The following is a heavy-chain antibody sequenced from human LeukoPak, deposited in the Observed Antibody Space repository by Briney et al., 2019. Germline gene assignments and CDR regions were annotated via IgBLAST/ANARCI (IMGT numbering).Heavy chain of an antibody. V-gene: IGHV4-34*01. Sequence: PSETLSLTCAVYGGSFSPYYWSWIRQPPGKGVEWIGEINHSGSTNYNPSLKSRVTISVDTSKNQFSLRLSSVTAADTAVYYCARGGFYCGGDCYVDYWGQGTLVTVSS. J-gene: IGHJ4*02. CDR3: ARGGFYCGGDCYVDY. CDR2: INHSGST. D-gene: IGHD2-21*02. CDR1: GGSFSPYY.